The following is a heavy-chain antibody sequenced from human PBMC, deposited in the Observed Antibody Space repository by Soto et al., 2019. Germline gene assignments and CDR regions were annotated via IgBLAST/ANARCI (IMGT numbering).Heavy chain of an antibody. CDR1: GFTFSSYG. CDR3: AKERNDYGGSFFDY. Sequence: GGSLRLSCAASGFTFSSYGMHWVRQAPGKGLEWVAVISYDGSNKYYADSVKGRFTISRDNSKNTLYLQMNSLRAEDTAVYYCAKERNDYGGSFFDYWGQGTLVTVSS. CDR2: ISYDGSNK. D-gene: IGHD4-17*01. J-gene: IGHJ4*02. V-gene: IGHV3-30*18.